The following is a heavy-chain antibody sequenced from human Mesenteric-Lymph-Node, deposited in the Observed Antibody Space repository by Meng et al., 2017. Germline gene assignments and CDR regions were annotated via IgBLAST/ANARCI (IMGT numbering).Heavy chain of an antibody. CDR2: IYYSGST. J-gene: IGHJ4*02. D-gene: IGHD2-21*01. Sequence: QVQLQGAGPGLVKPSQTLSLTCTVSGCSISNSDYYWSWIRQPPGKGLEWIGYIYYSGSTYYNPSLKSRVTISVDTSKNQFSLKLRFVTAADTAVYYCAREGRSHQVGVSVYWGQGNLVTVSS. V-gene: IGHV4-30-4*01. CDR1: GCSISNSDYY. CDR3: AREGRSHQVGVSVY.